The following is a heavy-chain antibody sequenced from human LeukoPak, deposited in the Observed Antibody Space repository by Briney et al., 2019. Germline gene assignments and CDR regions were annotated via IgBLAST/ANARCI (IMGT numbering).Heavy chain of an antibody. J-gene: IGHJ4*02. D-gene: IGHD2-2*01. CDR1: GYTFTSYG. CDR3: ARASKYQLLTSFDY. CDR2: INAYNGNT. Sequence: GASVKVSCKASGYTFTSYGISWVRQAPGQGLEWMGWINAYNGNTNYAQKLQGRVTMTTETSTSTAYMELRSLRSDDTAVYYCARASKYQLLTSFDYWGQGTLVTVSS. V-gene: IGHV1-18*01.